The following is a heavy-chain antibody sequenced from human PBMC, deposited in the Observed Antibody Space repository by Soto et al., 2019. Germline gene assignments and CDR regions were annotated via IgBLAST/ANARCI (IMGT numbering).Heavy chain of an antibody. CDR3: AREGSGYNF. J-gene: IGHJ4*02. CDR2: IVPVFGRP. V-gene: IGHV1-69*01. Sequence: GKVSSKASGGSFSNFGIGWGRQAPGQGLEWMGGIVPVFGRPNYAQRFRGRLTITADESTSTGYMELISLRSDDTAVYYCAREGSGYNFWGQGTHVTVSS. D-gene: IGHD5-12*01. CDR1: GGSFSNFG.